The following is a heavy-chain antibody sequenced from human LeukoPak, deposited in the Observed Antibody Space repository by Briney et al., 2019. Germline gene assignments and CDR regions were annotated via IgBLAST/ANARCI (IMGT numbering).Heavy chain of an antibody. CDR2: INHSGST. CDR3: ASGKYYYVY. D-gene: IGHD3-10*02. J-gene: IGHJ4*02. V-gene: IGHV4-34*01. Sequence: PSETLSLTCAVSGGSFSGYYWSWIRQPPGKGLEWIGEINHSGSTNYNPSLKSRVTISVDTSKNQFSLKLSSVTAADTAVYYCASGKYYYVYWGQGTLVTVSS. CDR1: GGSFSGYY.